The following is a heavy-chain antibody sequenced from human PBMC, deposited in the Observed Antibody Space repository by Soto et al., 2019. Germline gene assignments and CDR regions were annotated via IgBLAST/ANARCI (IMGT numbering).Heavy chain of an antibody. CDR3: ARLLVPAANGGGWFDP. CDR2: IIPILGIA. D-gene: IGHD2-2*01. Sequence: QVQLVQSGAEVKKPGSSVKVSCKASGGTFSSYTISWVRQAPGQGLEWMERIIPILGIANYAQKFQGRVTITADKSTSTAYMELSSLRSEDTAVYYCARLLVPAANGGGWFDPWGQGTLVTVSS. J-gene: IGHJ5*02. V-gene: IGHV1-69*02. CDR1: GGTFSSYT.